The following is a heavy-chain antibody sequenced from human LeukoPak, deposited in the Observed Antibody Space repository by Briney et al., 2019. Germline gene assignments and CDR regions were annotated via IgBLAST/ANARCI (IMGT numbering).Heavy chain of an antibody. D-gene: IGHD6-13*01. CDR3: AKSGDLSSSWYVEYFQH. CDR2: ISGSGGST. Sequence: GGSLRLSCAASGFTFSSYGMSWVRQAPGKGLEWVSAISGSGGSTYYADSVKGRFTISRDNSKNTLYLQMNSLRAEDTAVYYCAKSGDLSSSWYVEYFQHWGQGTLVTVSS. V-gene: IGHV3-23*01. J-gene: IGHJ1*01. CDR1: GFTFSSYG.